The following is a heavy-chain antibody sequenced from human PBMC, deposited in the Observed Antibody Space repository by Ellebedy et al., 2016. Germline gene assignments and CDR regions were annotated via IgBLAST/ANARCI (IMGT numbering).Heavy chain of an antibody. J-gene: IGHJ6*03. CDR2: NNPSGSA. D-gene: IGHD7-27*01. Sequence: GSLRLXCAVNGASLSGYLWSWIRQAPGKGLEWIGENNPSGSAKYNPSLKSRVTISVDTSKKQFSLNVTSVTAADTAIYYCARGLWGSPQYEYYSYYYYLDVWGKGTTVTVSS. V-gene: IGHV4-34*01. CDR1: GASLSGYL. CDR3: ARGLWGSPQYEYYSYYYYLDV.